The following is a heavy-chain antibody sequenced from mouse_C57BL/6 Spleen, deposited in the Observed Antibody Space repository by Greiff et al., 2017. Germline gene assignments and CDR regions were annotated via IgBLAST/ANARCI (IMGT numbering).Heavy chain of an antibody. V-gene: IGHV1-39*01. CDR1: GYSFTDYN. CDR2: INPNYGTT. J-gene: IGHJ1*03. D-gene: IGHD2-4*01. Sequence: EVQGVESGPELVKPGASVKISCKASGYSFTDYNMNWVKQSNGKSLEWIGVINPNYGTTSYNQKFKGKATLTVDQSSSTAYMQLNSLTSEDSAVYYCARDEGLRREWYFEVWGTGTTVTVSS. CDR3: ARDEGLRREWYFEV.